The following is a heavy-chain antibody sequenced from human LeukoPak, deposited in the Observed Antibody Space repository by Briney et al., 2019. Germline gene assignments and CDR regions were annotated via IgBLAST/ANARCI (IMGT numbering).Heavy chain of an antibody. D-gene: IGHD6-19*01. V-gene: IGHV3-30*18. J-gene: IGHJ4*02. CDR3: EKSYRYSRGWYKPYFDY. CDR2: ISYDGSNK. Sequence: GGSLRLSCAASGFTFSSYGMHWVRQAPGKGLEWVAVISYDGSNKYYADSVKGRFTISRDNSKNTLYLQMNSLRAEDTAVYYCEKSYRYSRGWYKPYFDYGGKGTLVTVSS. CDR1: GFTFSSYG.